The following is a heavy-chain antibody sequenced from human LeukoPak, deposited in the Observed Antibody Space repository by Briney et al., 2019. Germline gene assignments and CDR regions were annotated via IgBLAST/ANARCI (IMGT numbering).Heavy chain of an antibody. CDR3: ARDQGYSSGWDV. CDR2: ISSSGSTI. CDR1: GFTFSSYE. D-gene: IGHD6-19*01. Sequence: GGSLRLSCAASGFTFSSYEMNWVRQAPGKGLEWVSYISSSGSTIYYADSVKGRFTISRDNAKNSLYLQMNSLRAEDTAVYYCARDQGYSSGWDVWGKGTTVTVSS. J-gene: IGHJ6*04. V-gene: IGHV3-48*03.